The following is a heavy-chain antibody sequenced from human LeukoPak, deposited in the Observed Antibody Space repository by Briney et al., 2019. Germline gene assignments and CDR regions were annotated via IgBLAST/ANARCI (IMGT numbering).Heavy chain of an antibody. V-gene: IGHV3-23*01. CDR2: SGSGGST. Sequence: PGGSLRLSCAASGFTFSSYAMSWVRQAPGKGLEWVSASGSGGSTYYADSVKGRFTISRDNSKNTVYLQMNSLGGEDTAVYYCAREIFGSGSYPDYWGQGTLVTVSS. CDR1: GFTFSSYA. D-gene: IGHD3-10*01. J-gene: IGHJ4*02. CDR3: AREIFGSGSYPDY.